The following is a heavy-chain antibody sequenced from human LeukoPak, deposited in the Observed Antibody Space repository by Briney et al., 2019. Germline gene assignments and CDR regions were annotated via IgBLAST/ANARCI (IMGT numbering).Heavy chain of an antibody. CDR3: ARGAGWYDY. Sequence: SETLSLTCAVSGXSISSHYWSWLRQPPGEGLEWIAYIHYTGRTNYNPSLKGRVTISVGTSNSQFSLNLNSVTAADTAVYYCARGAGWYDYWGQGTLVTVSS. J-gene: IGHJ4*02. V-gene: IGHV4-59*11. CDR1: GXSISSHY. CDR2: IHYTGRT. D-gene: IGHD6-19*01.